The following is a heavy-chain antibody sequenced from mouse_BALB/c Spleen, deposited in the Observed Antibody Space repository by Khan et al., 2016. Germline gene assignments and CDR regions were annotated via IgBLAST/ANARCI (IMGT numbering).Heavy chain of an antibody. CDR2: ISDGGTYT. Sequence: EVELVESGGGLVKPGGSLKLSCAASGFTFSDYYMYWVRQTPEKRLEWVATISDGGTYTYYPDSVKGRFTISRDNAKNNLYLQMSSLKSEDTAMYYCASDYYGSIDYWGQGTTLTVSS. CDR3: ASDYYGSIDY. D-gene: IGHD1-1*01. J-gene: IGHJ2*01. CDR1: GFTFSDYY. V-gene: IGHV5-4*02.